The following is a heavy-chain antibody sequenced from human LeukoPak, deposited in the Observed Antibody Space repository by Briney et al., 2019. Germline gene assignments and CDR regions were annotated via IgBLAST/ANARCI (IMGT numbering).Heavy chain of an antibody. V-gene: IGHV4-34*01. CDR2: INHSGST. J-gene: IGHJ4*02. CDR3: ARGLVYCSGGSCYSGPDY. Sequence: PSETLSLTCAVYGGSFSGYYWSWIRRPPGKGLEWIGEINHSGSTNYNPSLKSRVTISVDTSKNQFSLKLSSVTAADTAVYYCARGLVYCSGGSCYSGPDYWGQGTLVTVSS. CDR1: GGSFSGYY. D-gene: IGHD2-15*01.